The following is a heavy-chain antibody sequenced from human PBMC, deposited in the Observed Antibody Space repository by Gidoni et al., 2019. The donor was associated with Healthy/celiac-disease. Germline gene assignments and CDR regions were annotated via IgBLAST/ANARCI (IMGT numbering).Heavy chain of an antibody. D-gene: IGHD3-10*01. Sequence: EVQLVESGGGLVKPGVSLRLSWAASGFTFSSYSMNWVRQAPGKGLEWFSSISSSSSYIYYADSVKGRFTISRDNAKNSLYLQRNSLRAEDTAVYYCARDDSLYGSGSYHGVWGYWGQGTLVTVSS. V-gene: IGHV3-21*01. CDR3: ARDDSLYGSGSYHGVWGY. CDR1: GFTFSSYS. J-gene: IGHJ4*02. CDR2: ISSSSSYI.